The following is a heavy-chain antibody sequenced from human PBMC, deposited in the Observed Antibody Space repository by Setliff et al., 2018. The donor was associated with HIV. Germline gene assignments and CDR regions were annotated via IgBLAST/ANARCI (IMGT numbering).Heavy chain of an antibody. J-gene: IGHJ6*03. CDR1: GFIFKDYA. Sequence: GGSLRLSCRLSGFIFKDYAMHWVRQAPGKGLEWVASTGWSGNTAEYADAVRGRFTISRDNAKASLYLQMDSLRLEDTALYFCIKDGTVLGRNYFYLDAWGKGNMVTVSS. CDR3: IKDGTVLGRNYFYLDA. CDR2: TGWSGNTA. V-gene: IGHV3-9*01. D-gene: IGHD1-1*01.